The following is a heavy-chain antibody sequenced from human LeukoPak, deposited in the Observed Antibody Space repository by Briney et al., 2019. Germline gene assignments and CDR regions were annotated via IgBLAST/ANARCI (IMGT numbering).Heavy chain of an antibody. V-gene: IGHV1-46*01. CDR1: GYTFTSYY. CDR2: INPSGGST. J-gene: IGHJ3*02. Sequence: ASVKVSCKASGYTFTSYYMHWVRQAPGQGLEWMGIINPSGGSTSCAQKFQGRVTMTRDTSISTAYMELSRLRSDDTAVYYCARDTAMADAFDIWGQGTMVTVSS. D-gene: IGHD5-18*01. CDR3: ARDTAMADAFDI.